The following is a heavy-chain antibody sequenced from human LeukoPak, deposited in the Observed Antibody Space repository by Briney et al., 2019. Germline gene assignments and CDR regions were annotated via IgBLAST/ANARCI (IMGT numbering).Heavy chain of an antibody. CDR1: GYTFTSYG. Sequence: ASVKVSCKASGYTFTSYGISWVRQAPGQGLEWMGWISAYNGNTNYAQKLQGRVTMTTDTSTSTAYMELRSLRSDDTAVYYCASTSCYYDSSGYYYWGQGTLVTVSS. CDR3: ASTSCYYDSSGYYY. CDR2: ISAYNGNT. V-gene: IGHV1-18*01. D-gene: IGHD3-22*01. J-gene: IGHJ4*02.